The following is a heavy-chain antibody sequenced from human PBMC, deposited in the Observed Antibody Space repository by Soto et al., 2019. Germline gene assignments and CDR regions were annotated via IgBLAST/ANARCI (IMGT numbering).Heavy chain of an antibody. CDR3: ARAKDIVVVPAATHYYYYYGMDV. D-gene: IGHD2-2*01. Sequence: ASVKVSCKASGYTFTSYDINWVRQATGQGLEWMGWMNPNSGNTGYAQKFQGRVTMTRNTSISTAYMELSSLRSEDTAVYYCARAKDIVVVPAATHYYYYYGMDVWGQGTTVTVYS. V-gene: IGHV1-8*01. CDR1: GYTFTSYD. CDR2: MNPNSGNT. J-gene: IGHJ6*02.